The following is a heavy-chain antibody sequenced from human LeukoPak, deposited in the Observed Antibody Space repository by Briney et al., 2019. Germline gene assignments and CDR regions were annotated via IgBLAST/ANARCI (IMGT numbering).Heavy chain of an antibody. D-gene: IGHD2-2*01. J-gene: IGHJ6*04. CDR3: ARGYGRVPAATQKAYYYYYGMDV. Sequence: SETLSLTRAVYGGSFSGYYWSWIRQPPGKGLEWIGEINHSGSTNYNPSLKSRVTISVDTSKNQFSLKLSSVTAADTAVYYCARGYGRVPAATQKAYYYYYGMDVWGKGTTVTVSS. CDR1: GGSFSGYY. V-gene: IGHV4-34*01. CDR2: INHSGST.